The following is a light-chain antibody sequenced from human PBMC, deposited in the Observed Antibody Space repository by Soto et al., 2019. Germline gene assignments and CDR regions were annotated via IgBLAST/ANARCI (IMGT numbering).Light chain of an antibody. J-gene: IGKJ3*01. CDR3: QQSYSTPGT. Sequence: DIQMTQSPSSLSASVGDRVTITCRASQSISSYLNWYQQKPGKAPKLLIYAASSLQSGVPSRFSGSGSGTDFTLTISSLQPEDFANYYCQQSYSTPGTFGPGTKVDIK. CDR1: QSISSY. CDR2: AAS. V-gene: IGKV1-39*01.